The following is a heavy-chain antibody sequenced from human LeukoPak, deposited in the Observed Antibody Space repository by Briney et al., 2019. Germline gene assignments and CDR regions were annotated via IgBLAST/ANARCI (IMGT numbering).Heavy chain of an antibody. CDR2: ISSSSSYV. J-gene: IGHJ1*01. CDR3: ARGGYSSTLYGRYQH. V-gene: IGHV3-21*01. Sequence: GGSLRLSCAASGFTFDDYGMSWVRQAPGKGLEWVASISSSSSYVYYADSMKGRFSISRDNARNSLYLQMNSLRADDTAVYYCARGGYSSTLYGRYQHWGQGTLVTVSS. CDR1: GFTFDDYG. D-gene: IGHD6-13*01.